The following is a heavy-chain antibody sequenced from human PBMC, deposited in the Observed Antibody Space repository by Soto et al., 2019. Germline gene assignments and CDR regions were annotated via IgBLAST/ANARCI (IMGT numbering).Heavy chain of an antibody. Sequence: SGGSLRLSCAASGFTFSSYAMSWVRQAPGKGLEWVSAISGSGGSTYYADSVKGRFTISRDNSKNTLYLQMNSLRAEDTAVYYCAKGPVVVVAAIVLEADYWGQGTLVTVSS. CDR3: AKGPVVVVAAIVLEADY. CDR2: ISGSGGST. J-gene: IGHJ4*02. D-gene: IGHD2-15*01. CDR1: GFTFSSYA. V-gene: IGHV3-23*01.